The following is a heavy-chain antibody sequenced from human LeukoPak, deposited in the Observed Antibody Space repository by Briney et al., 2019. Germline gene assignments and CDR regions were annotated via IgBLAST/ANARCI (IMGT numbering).Heavy chain of an antibody. CDR3: TRSSRDGYHDAFDI. D-gene: IGHD5-24*01. J-gene: IGHJ3*02. CDR1: GYSFTTYW. V-gene: IGHV5-51*01. CDR2: IYPGDSET. Sequence: GESLKISCKGSGYSFTTYWIAWVRQMPGEGLEWRGIIYPGDSETRYSPSFQGQVTISADKSITTAYLQWGSPKASDTAMYYCTRSSRDGYHDAFDIWGQGTMVTVFS.